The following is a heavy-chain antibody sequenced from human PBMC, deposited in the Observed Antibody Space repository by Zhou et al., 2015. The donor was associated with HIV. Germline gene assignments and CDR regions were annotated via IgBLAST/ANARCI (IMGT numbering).Heavy chain of an antibody. D-gene: IGHD2-21*01. CDR2: IDQDGGST. CDR3: AKDLDCGGTKCFSRVFGS. V-gene: IGHV3-74*02. J-gene: IGHJ4*02. Sequence: DVQLVESGGASVQPGGSLRLSCAGSGFTFSVYWMHWVRQVPGKGPIWVSRIDQDGGSTIYADSVRGRFTISRDTLTETLFLDMTDLRPGDTALYYCAKDLDCGGTKCFSRVFGSWGQGVSVIVSS. CDR1: GFTFSVYW.